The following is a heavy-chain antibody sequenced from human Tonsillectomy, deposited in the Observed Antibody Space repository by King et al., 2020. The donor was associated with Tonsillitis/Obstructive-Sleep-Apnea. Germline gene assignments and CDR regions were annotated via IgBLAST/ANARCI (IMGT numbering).Heavy chain of an antibody. CDR1: GYTFTSYG. CDR2: ISAHNGNT. Sequence: QLVQSGAEVKKPGASVNVSCKASGYTFTSYGISWVRQAPGQGLEWMGWISAHNGNTNYAQKLQGRVTMTTDTYTTTAYMELRNLRSDDAAVYYCARVLGIRSVLDIWGKGKMVTVSS. D-gene: IGHD2-8*02. CDR3: ARVLGIRSVLDI. V-gene: IGHV1-18*01. J-gene: IGHJ3*02.